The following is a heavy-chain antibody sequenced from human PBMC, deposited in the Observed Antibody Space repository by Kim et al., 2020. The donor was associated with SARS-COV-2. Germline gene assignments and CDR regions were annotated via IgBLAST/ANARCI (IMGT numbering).Heavy chain of an antibody. V-gene: IGHV4-34*01. D-gene: IGHD6-19*01. J-gene: IGHJ4*02. CDR3: ASLVAGYDY. CDR2: INHSGST. CDR1: GGSFSGYY. Sequence: SETLSLTCAVYGGSFSGYYWSWIRQPPGKGLEWIGEINHSGSTNYNPSLKSRVTISVDTSKNQFSLKLSSVTAADTAVYYCASLVAGYDYWGQGTLVTVS.